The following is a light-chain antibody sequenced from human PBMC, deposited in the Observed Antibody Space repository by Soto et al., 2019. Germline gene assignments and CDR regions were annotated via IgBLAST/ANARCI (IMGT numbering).Light chain of an antibody. CDR3: QQYGSSPPWT. J-gene: IGKJ1*01. CDR2: GAS. CDR1: QSVSSSY. Sequence: EIVLTQSPGTLSLSPGERATLSCRASQSVSSSYLAWYQQKPGQAPRLLIYGASSRATGLPDTFSGSGSGTDFTLTISRLEPEDFAVYYCQQYGSSPPWTFGQGTKVEIK. V-gene: IGKV3-20*01.